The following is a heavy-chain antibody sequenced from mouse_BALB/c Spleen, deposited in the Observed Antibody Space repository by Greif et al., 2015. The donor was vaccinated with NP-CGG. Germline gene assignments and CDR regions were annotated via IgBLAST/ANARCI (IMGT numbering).Heavy chain of an antibody. Sequence: LAKTGASVKISCKASGYSFTGYYMQWVKQSHGKSPEWIGYISCYNGATSYNQKFKGKATFTVDTSSSTAYMPFNSLTSEDSAVYYCARSEDYGYAMDYWGQGTSVTVSS. CDR3: ARSEDYGYAMDY. CDR2: ISCYNGAT. J-gene: IGHJ4*01. V-gene: IGHV1S34*01. CDR1: GYSFTGYY. D-gene: IGHD1-1*01.